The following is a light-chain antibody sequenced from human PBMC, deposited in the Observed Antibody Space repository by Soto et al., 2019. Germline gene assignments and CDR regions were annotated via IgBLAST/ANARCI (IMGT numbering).Light chain of an antibody. CDR1: QDIINY. CDR2: TAS. J-gene: IGKJ1*01. Sequence: DIQMTQSPSSLSASVGDRATITCQASQDIINYVNWYRQKPGKAPKLLIYTASNLESGVPSRFSGRGSGTDFTLAIDGLQPEDFATYYCQQYHALPRTFGQGTRVEI. V-gene: IGKV1-33*01. CDR3: QQYHALPRT.